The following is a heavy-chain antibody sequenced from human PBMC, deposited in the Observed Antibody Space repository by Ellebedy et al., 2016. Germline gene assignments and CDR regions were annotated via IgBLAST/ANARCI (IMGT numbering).Heavy chain of an antibody. CDR3: ARERVTGYLDY. D-gene: IGHD1-14*01. Sequence: ASVKVSCKASGGTFSSYAISWVRQAPGQRLEWMGRLNAGNGDTKYSQKFQGRVTITRDTSASTAYMELSSLRSEDTAVYYCARERVTGYLDYWGQGTLVTVSS. CDR2: LNAGNGDT. CDR1: GGTFSSYA. J-gene: IGHJ4*02. V-gene: IGHV1-3*01.